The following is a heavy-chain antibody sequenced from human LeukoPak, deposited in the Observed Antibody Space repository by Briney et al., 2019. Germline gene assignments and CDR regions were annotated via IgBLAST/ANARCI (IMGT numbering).Heavy chain of an antibody. CDR2: ISNGGSST. J-gene: IGHJ4*02. CDR3: AKHLYDSSGYYPPMDY. D-gene: IGHD3-22*01. V-gene: IGHV3-23*01. Sequence: GGSLRLSCAASGFTFSTFALNWVRQAPGEGLEWVSSISNGGSSTYYADFVKGRFTISRDNSKNTLYLQMNSLRAEDTAVYYCAKHLYDSSGYYPPMDYWGQGTLVTVSS. CDR1: GFTFSTFA.